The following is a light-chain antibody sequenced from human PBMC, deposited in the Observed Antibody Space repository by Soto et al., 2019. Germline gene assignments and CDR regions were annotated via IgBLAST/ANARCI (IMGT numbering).Light chain of an antibody. Sequence: EIVLTQSPGTLSLSPGERATLSCRASQSVSTSYLAWYQQTPGQAPRLLIYASSSRATGIPDMFSGSGSGTDFTLTISRLEPEDFALYYCQHYAISPETFGQGSKVEIK. CDR2: ASS. CDR1: QSVSTSY. J-gene: IGKJ1*01. CDR3: QHYAISPET. V-gene: IGKV3-20*01.